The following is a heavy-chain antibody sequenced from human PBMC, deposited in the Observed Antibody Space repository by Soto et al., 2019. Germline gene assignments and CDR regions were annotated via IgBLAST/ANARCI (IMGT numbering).Heavy chain of an antibody. CDR1: GGTFSSYT. CDR2: IIPILGIA. J-gene: IGHJ4*02. D-gene: IGHD6-19*01. CDR3: ARGIAVVEGRFDY. V-gene: IGHV1-69*02. Sequence: SVKVSCKASGGTFSSYTISWVRQAPGQGLEWMGRIIPILGIANYAQKFQGRVTITAGKSTSTAYMELSSLRSEDTAVYYCARGIAVVEGRFDYWGQGTLVTVSS.